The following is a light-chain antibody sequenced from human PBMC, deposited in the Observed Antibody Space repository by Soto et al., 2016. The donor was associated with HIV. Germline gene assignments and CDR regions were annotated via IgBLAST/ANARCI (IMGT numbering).Light chain of an antibody. Sequence: DIQMTQSPSSLSLSIGGGVSITCRASQSISTYLNWYQQKPGRAPKLLIYDASSLQSGVPSRFSGRGSGTDFTLTISSLQHEDLATYYCQQSSRTPRTFGQGTKVEI. V-gene: IGKV1-39*01. J-gene: IGKJ1*01. CDR1: QSISTY. CDR2: DAS. CDR3: QQSSRTPRT.